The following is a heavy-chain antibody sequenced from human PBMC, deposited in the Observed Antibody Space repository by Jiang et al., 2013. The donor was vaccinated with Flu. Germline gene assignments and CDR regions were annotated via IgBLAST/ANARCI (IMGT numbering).Heavy chain of an antibody. CDR3: VSPNRAFDI. J-gene: IGHJ3*02. D-gene: IGHD5/OR15-5a*01. CDR1: GGTFSSYA. V-gene: IGHV1-69*04. Sequence: KASGGTFSSYAISWVRQAPGQGLEWMGRIIPILGIANYAQKFQGRVTITADKSTSTAYMELSSLRSEDTAVYYCVSPNRAFDIWGQGTMVTVSS. CDR2: IIPILGIA.